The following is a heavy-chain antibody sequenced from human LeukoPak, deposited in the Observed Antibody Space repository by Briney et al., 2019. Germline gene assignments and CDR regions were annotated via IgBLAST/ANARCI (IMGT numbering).Heavy chain of an antibody. CDR3: AKDLGYYYDSSGHLPYYGMDV. D-gene: IGHD3-22*01. Sequence: HPGGSLRLSCAASGFTFDDYAMHWVRQAPGKGLEWVSGISWNSGSIGYADSVKGRFTISRDNAKNSLYLQMNSLRAEDTALYYRAKDLGYYYDSSGHLPYYGMDVWGQGTTVTVSS. V-gene: IGHV3-9*01. J-gene: IGHJ6*02. CDR1: GFTFDDYA. CDR2: ISWNSGSI.